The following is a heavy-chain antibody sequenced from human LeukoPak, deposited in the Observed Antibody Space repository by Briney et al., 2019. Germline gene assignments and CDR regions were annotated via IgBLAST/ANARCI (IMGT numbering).Heavy chain of an antibody. D-gene: IGHD2-2*01. CDR3: ARHIGGYQLGGTDWYFDL. Sequence: SETLSLTCTVSGGSISSSSYYWGWIRQPPGKGLEWIGSIYYSGSTYYNPSLKSRVTISVDTSKNQFSLKLSSVTAADTAVYYCARHIGGYQLGGTDWYFDLWGRGTLVTVSS. CDR2: IYYSGST. V-gene: IGHV4-39*01. CDR1: GGSISSSSYY. J-gene: IGHJ2*01.